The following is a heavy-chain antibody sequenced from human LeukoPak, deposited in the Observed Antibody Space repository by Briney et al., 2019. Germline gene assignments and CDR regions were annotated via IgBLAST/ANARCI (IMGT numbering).Heavy chain of an antibody. D-gene: IGHD4-17*01. CDR1: GFTFSSYA. Sequence: PGGSLRLSCAASGFTFSSYAMSWVRQAPGKGLEWVSVISSGGSTSYADSVKGRFTISRDNSKNTLHLQMNGLRAEDTAVYYCARIDYGDNYWGQGTLVTVSS. CDR3: ARIDYGDNY. V-gene: IGHV3-53*01. CDR2: ISSGGST. J-gene: IGHJ4*02.